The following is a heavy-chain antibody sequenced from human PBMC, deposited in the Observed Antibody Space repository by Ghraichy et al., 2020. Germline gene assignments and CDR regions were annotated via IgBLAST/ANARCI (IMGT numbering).Heavy chain of an antibody. V-gene: IGHV3-74*01. CDR1: GFTFSSDW. Sequence: GGSLRLSCADSGFTFSSDWMHWFRQASGKGPVWVSRINRDGSVINYAESVRGRFTISRDNAKNTLYLQMNSLRAEDTAVYYCVRDAFGPRDYWGQGTLVTVSS. J-gene: IGHJ4*02. CDR3: VRDAFGPRDY. D-gene: IGHD3-10*01. CDR2: INRDGSVI.